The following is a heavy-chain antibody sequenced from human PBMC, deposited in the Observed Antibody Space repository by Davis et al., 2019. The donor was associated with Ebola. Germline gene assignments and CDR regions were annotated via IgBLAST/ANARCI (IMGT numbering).Heavy chain of an antibody. D-gene: IGHD2-21*01. CDR2: IDGSGGSI. CDR3: AREMTHCGGDCHDY. CDR1: GFTFSSYE. J-gene: IGHJ4*02. Sequence: GESLKISCAASGFTFSSYEMNWVRQAPGKGLEWISYIDGSGGSIYYADSVKGRFTTSRDNAKNSLYLQMNSLRAEDTAVYYCAREMTHCGGDCHDYWGQGTQVTVSS. V-gene: IGHV3-48*03.